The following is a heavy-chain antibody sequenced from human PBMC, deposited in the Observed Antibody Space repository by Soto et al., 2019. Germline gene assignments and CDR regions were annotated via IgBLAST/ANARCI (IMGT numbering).Heavy chain of an antibody. CDR3: AIIATSGGRDAFDI. Sequence: QVQLVESGGGVVQPGRSLRLSCAASGFTFSNYAMHWGRQAPGKGLEWLEAILSDEINKYSADSVKGRFTISRDNSKKTLYLPMSSLKPEHTAVYYCAIIATSGGRDAFDIWGQGTMVTVSS. J-gene: IGHJ3*02. D-gene: IGHD6-13*01. V-gene: IGHV3-30-3*01. CDR2: ILSDEINK. CDR1: GFTFSNYA.